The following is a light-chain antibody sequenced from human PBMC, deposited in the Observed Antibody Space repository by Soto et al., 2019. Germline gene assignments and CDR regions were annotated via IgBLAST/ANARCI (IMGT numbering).Light chain of an antibody. Sequence: DIQMTQSPSTLSASVGDRVTITCRASRRISSWLAWYQQQPGQAPKLLVYDASTLQSGVPSRFSGNGSGTEFTVTISRLQPADLATYSCQQYNGYPWTFGQGTRVVIK. V-gene: IGKV1-5*01. CDR3: QQYNGYPWT. CDR1: RRISSW. J-gene: IGKJ1*01. CDR2: DAS.